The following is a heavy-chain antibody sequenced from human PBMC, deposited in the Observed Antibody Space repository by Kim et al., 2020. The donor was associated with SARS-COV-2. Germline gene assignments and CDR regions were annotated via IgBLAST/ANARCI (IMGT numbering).Heavy chain of an antibody. D-gene: IGHD6-13*01. J-gene: IGHJ6*02. V-gene: IGHV2-5*02. CDR1: GFSLSPSGVG. CDR2: IYWDDDK. Sequence: SGPTLVKPTQTLTLTCTFSGFSLSPSGVGVGWIRQPPGKALEWLALIYWDDDKRYSPSLKSRLTITKDTSKNQVVLTMTNMDPVDTATYYCAHSIAAAGTGEGYYYCYYGMDVWGQGTTVTVSS. CDR3: AHSIAAAGTGEGYYYCYYGMDV.